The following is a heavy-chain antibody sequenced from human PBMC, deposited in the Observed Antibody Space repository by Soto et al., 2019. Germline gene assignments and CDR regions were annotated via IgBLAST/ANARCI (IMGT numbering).Heavy chain of an antibody. Sequence: EVRLLESGGGLVQPGGSLRLSCAASGFTFSNYAMTWVRQAPGKGLEWVSGLNGSGGSTSSADSVKGRFAISRDNSKNTLYLQMNSLRDGXXXXXXCARGFSAGKGSXXXXWG. J-gene: IGHJ1*01. CDR1: GFTFSNYA. V-gene: IGHV3-23*01. CDR3: ARGFSAGKGSXXXX. CDR2: LNGSGGST. D-gene: IGHD3-10*01.